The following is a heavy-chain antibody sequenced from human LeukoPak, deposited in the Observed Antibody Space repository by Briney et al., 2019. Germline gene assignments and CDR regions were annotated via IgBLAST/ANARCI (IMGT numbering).Heavy chain of an antibody. Sequence: PSETLSLTCTVSGGSISSYYWSWIRQPPGKGLEWTGYIYSSGSTNYNPSLKSRVTISVDTSKNQFSLKLSSLTAADTAVYFCARPRGYGDYVPWDYWGQGTLVTVSS. J-gene: IGHJ4*02. V-gene: IGHV4-59*01. CDR3: ARPRGYGDYVPWDY. D-gene: IGHD4-17*01. CDR2: IYSSGST. CDR1: GGSISSYY.